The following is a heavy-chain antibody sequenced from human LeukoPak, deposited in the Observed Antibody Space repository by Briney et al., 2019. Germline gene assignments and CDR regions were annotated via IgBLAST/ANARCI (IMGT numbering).Heavy chain of an antibody. CDR2: ISSSSSYI. Sequence: PGGSLRLSGAASGFTFSSYSMNWVRQAPGKGLEWVSSISSSSSYIYYADSVKGRFTISRDNSKNTLYLQMNSLRAEDTAVYYCAKSWQQYYYMDVWGKGTTVTVSS. V-gene: IGHV3-21*01. CDR1: GFTFSSYS. J-gene: IGHJ6*03. D-gene: IGHD6-13*01. CDR3: AKSWQQYYYMDV.